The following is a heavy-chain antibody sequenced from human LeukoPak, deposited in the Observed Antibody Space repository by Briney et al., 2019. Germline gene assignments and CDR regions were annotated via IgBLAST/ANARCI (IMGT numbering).Heavy chain of an antibody. CDR3: ARDSSGYYPFDY. V-gene: IGHV1-69*05. J-gene: IGHJ4*02. D-gene: IGHD3-22*01. CDR1: GGPFSNYA. CDR2: IIPIFGTA. Sequence: SVKVSCKASGGPFSNYAINWVRQAPGQGLEWMGRIIPIFGTANYAQKFQGRVTITTDESTSTAYMELSSLRSEDSAVYYCARDSSGYYPFDYWGQGTLVTVS.